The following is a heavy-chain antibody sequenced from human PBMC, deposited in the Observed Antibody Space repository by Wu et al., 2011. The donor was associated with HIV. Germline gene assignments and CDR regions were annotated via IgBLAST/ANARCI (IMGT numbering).Heavy chain of an antibody. D-gene: IGHD3-10*01. V-gene: IGHV1-46*01. Sequence: QVQLVQSGAEVKKPGASVKVSCKASGYTFTSYYMHWVRQAPGQGLEWMGIINPSGGSTSYAQKFQGRVTMTRDTSTSTVYMELSSLRSEDTAVYYCATGLPAGYYGSGSYSDRYFDYWGQGTLVTVSS. CDR3: ATGLPAGYYGSGSYSDRYFDY. CDR1: GYTFTSYY. J-gene: IGHJ4*02. CDR2: INPSGGST.